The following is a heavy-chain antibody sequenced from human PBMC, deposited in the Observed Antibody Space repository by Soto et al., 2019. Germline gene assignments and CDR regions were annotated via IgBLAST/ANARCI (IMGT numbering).Heavy chain of an antibody. CDR2: ISPNSGDT. V-gene: IGHV1-18*01. CDR3: AREMWTRSGPQNFFDY. CDR1: GYTFSSYG. J-gene: IGHJ4*02. Sequence: QVQLVQSEGEVRQPGASVKVSCKASGYTFSSYGIIWVRQAPGQGLEWMGYISPNSGDTRYAPNPPGRVTMPTDTSTTTAYMELRSLTSDDTAVYYCAREMWTRSGPQNFFDYWGLGALVTVSS. D-gene: IGHD6-25*01.